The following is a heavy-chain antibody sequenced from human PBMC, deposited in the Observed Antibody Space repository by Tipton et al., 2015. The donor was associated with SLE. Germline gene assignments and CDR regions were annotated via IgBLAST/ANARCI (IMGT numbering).Heavy chain of an antibody. CDR1: GGSFSGYH. CDR2: INHSGSA. CDR3: ARGGYDFWSGPGNY. J-gene: IGHJ4*02. Sequence: TLSLTCAVYGGSFSGYHWSWIRQPPGKGLEWIGEINHSGSATYNPSLKSRVTLSLDTSKNQFSLKLRSVTAADTAVYYCARGGYDFWSGPGNYWGQGTLVTVSS. V-gene: IGHV4-34*01. D-gene: IGHD3-3*01.